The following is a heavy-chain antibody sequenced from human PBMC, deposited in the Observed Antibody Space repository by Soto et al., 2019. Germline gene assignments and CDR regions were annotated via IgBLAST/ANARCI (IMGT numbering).Heavy chain of an antibody. CDR1: GFTFSSYA. Sequence: GGSLRLSCAASGFTFSSYAMSWVRQAPGKGLEWVSAISGSGGSTYYADSVKGRFTISRDNSKNTLYLQMNSLRAEDTAVYYCASKMGLRTTVTDYYYYMDVWGKGTTVTVSS. J-gene: IGHJ6*03. CDR3: ASKMGLRTTVTDYYYYMDV. D-gene: IGHD4-4*01. CDR2: ISGSGGST. V-gene: IGHV3-23*01.